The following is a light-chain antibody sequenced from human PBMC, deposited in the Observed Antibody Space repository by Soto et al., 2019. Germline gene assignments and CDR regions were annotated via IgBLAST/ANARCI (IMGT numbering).Light chain of an antibody. V-gene: IGKV4-1*01. Sequence: DIVMTQSPDSLAVSLGERATVNCRSSQSVLYTSNNKSYLAWYQQKPGQPPKLLISLASTRESGVPDRFSGSGSGTDFTLTISSLQAEDVAVYYCHQYYRIPWTFGQGTKVEIK. CDR3: HQYYRIPWT. J-gene: IGKJ1*01. CDR1: QSVLYTSNNKSY. CDR2: LAS.